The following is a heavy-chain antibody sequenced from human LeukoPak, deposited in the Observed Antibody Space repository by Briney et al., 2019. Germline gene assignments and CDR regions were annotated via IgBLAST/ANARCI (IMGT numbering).Heavy chain of an antibody. CDR3: ARDLYRIVAVPHYFDY. V-gene: IGHV3-7*01. J-gene: IGHJ4*02. CDR2: IKKDGSEK. CDR1: GFTFSSYW. Sequence: PGGSLRLPCAASGFTFSSYWMSWVRQAPGKGLEWVANIKKDGSEKYYVDSVKGRFTISRDNAKNSLYLQMNSLRAEDTAVYYCARDLYRIVAVPHYFDYWGQGTLVTVSS. D-gene: IGHD3-22*01.